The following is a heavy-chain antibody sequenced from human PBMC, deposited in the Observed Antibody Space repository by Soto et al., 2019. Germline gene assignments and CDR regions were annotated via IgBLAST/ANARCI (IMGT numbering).Heavy chain of an antibody. CDR1: GGSFSGYY. V-gene: IGHV4-34*01. D-gene: IGHD2-15*01. Sequence: QVQLQQWGAGLLKPSETLSLTCAVYGGSFSGYYWSWIRQPPGKGLEWIGEINHSGSTNYNPSLKSRVNISVATSKNQFPLKLSSVTAADTAVYYCARGTQQYCSGGSCYQFPVVGWFDPWGQGTLVTVSS. J-gene: IGHJ5*02. CDR2: INHSGST. CDR3: ARGTQQYCSGGSCYQFPVVGWFDP.